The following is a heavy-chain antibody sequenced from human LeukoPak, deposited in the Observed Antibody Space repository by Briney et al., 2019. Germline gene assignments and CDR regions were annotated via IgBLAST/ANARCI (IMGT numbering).Heavy chain of an antibody. Sequence: SVKVSCKASGGTFSSYAISWVRQAPGQGLEWMGGIIPIFGTANYAQKFQGRVTITADESTSTAYLELSSLRSEDTAVYYCASSPIDYYYMDVWGKGTTVTVSS. CDR2: IIPIFGTA. D-gene: IGHD2-15*01. V-gene: IGHV1-69*13. J-gene: IGHJ6*03. CDR3: ASSPIDYYYMDV. CDR1: GGTFSSYA.